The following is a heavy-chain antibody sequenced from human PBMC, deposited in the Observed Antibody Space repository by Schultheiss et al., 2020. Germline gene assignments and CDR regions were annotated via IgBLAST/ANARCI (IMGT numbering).Heavy chain of an antibody. CDR2: VYSGGST. CDR1: GGSISSYY. V-gene: IGHV4-4*07. Sequence: SETLSLTCTVSGGSISSYYWSWIRQPPGKGLEWIGRVYSGGSTNYNPSLKSRVTMSVDTSKKQFSLKLNSVTAADTAVYYCARGGDDCKTHVWGQGVLVTVSA. D-gene: IGHD5-24*01. CDR3: ARGGDDCKTHV. J-gene: IGHJ1*01.